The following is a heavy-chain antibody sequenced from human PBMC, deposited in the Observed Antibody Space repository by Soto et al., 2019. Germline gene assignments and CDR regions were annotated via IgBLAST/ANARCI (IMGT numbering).Heavy chain of an antibody. CDR3: SKGLPAAKWELLRTDYFDS. CDR2: ISYDGSNK. D-gene: IGHD1-26*01. CDR1: GFTFSSYG. Sequence: QVQLVESGGGVVQPGRSLSLSCAPSGFTFSSYGMHWVRQAPGKGLEWVAVISYDGSNKYYADSVKGRFTISRDKSKYSRYLQINSLRAEDTAVYYLSKGLPAAKWELLRTDYFDSWGQATLVTVSS. V-gene: IGHV3-30*18. J-gene: IGHJ4*02.